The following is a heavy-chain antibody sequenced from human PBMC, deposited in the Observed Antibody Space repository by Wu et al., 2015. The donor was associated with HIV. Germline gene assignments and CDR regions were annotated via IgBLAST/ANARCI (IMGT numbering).Heavy chain of an antibody. V-gene: IGHV1-46*02. D-gene: IGHD3-10*01. CDR2: LNPSANKI. CDR1: GFTFNNKY. Sequence: QVQLVQSGAEVKKPGASVKVSCKASGFTFNNKYMHWVRQAPGQGLEWMGVLNPSANKISYAQTFQGRVTMTSDKSTTTVYMELDSLRSDDTAVYYCVTRIGGTMEAFNIWGQGTLVTVSS. CDR3: VTRIGGTMEAFNI. J-gene: IGHJ3*02.